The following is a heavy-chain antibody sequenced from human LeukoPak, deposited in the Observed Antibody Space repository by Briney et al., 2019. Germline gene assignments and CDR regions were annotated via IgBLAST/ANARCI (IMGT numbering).Heavy chain of an antibody. D-gene: IGHD4-17*01. V-gene: IGHV3-7*03. J-gene: IGHJ4*02. Sequence: GGSLRLSCAVSGFTFSSYWMSWFRQAPGKGLEWVANINQDGSQKFSVDTVKGRFTISRDNAKNSLSLQMNSLRVEDTAVYYCARDWFDGDYDRFDYWGQGTLVTVSS. CDR2: INQDGSQK. CDR3: ARDWFDGDYDRFDY. CDR1: GFTFSSYW.